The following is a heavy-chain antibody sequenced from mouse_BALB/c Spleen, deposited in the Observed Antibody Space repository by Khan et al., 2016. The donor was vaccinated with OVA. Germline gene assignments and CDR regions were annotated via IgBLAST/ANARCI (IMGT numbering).Heavy chain of an antibody. D-gene: IGHD1-1*01. V-gene: IGHV3-5*02. Sequence: EVQLQESGPGLVKPSQTVSLTCTVTGISITSGNYRWSWLRQFPGNKLEWIGNIYYSGTATYNPSLTSRTTITRATSKNQFFLEMNSLTAEDTATYYCARDYGSLYWYFDVWGAGTTVTVSS. CDR1: GISITSGNYR. J-gene: IGHJ1*01. CDR3: ARDYGSLYWYFDV. CDR2: IYYSGTA.